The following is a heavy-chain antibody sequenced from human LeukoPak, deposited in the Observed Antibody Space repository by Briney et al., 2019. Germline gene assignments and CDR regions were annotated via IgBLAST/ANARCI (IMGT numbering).Heavy chain of an antibody. Sequence: PSQTLSLTCTVSGDSISSGDYYWSWIRQPAGKGLEWIGRISSSGSTNYNPSLKSRVTISVDTSKNQFSLKLSSVTATDTAVYFCARGPYSYDSSGAFDIWGQGTMVTVSS. CDR1: GDSISSGDYY. J-gene: IGHJ3*02. CDR3: ARGPYSYDSSGAFDI. D-gene: IGHD3-22*01. V-gene: IGHV4-61*02. CDR2: ISSSGST.